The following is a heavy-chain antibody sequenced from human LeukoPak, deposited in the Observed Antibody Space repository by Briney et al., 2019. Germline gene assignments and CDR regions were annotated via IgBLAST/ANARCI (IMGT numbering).Heavy chain of an antibody. J-gene: IGHJ5*02. CDR3: AKSPLEGSGWYEYWFDP. CDR2: ISWNSDYV. CDR1: GFTFDDYA. Sequence: GGSLRLSCTASGFTFDDYAMHWVRQAPGKGLEWVSGISWNSDYVGYADSVKGRFTISRDNSKNTLYLQMNSLRAEDTAVYYCAKSPLEGSGWYEYWFDPWGQGTLVTVSS. V-gene: IGHV3-9*01. D-gene: IGHD6-19*01.